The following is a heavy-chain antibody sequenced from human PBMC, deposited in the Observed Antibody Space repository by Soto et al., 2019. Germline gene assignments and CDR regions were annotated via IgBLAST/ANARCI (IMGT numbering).Heavy chain of an antibody. CDR2: ISGRGDNT. CDR1: GFSFSNYV. J-gene: IGHJ4*02. D-gene: IGHD2-15*01. CDR3: AKTPLRVGPIDY. Sequence: GGSLRFSCAASGFSFSNYVISPVRHTPGKGLEWVSGISGRGDNTYYADSVKGRFTVSRDNSKNTLYLQMDSLRAEDTAVYYCAKTPLRVGPIDYWGQGTLVTVSS. V-gene: IGHV3-23*01.